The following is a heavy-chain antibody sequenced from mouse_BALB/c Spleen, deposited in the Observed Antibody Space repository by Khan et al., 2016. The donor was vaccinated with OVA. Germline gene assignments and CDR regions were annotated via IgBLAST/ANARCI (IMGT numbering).Heavy chain of an antibody. CDR3: ARGYDFFAY. J-gene: IGHJ3*01. CDR2: INPNTDNT. V-gene: IGHV1-26*01. D-gene: IGHD2-14*01. Sequence: VRLQQSGPDLVKTGASVKISCKASGYTFTAYYMNWVKLSPGKSLECIGRINPNTDNTNYTQKFKGKAIFTVDTSSSTAYMELRSLTSEDSAVYFCARGYDFFAYGGEGTLVTVSA. CDR1: GYTFTAYY.